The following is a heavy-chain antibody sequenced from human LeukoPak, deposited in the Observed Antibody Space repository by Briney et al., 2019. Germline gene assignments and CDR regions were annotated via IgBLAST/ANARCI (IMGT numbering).Heavy chain of an antibody. D-gene: IGHD2-2*01. J-gene: IGHJ3*02. CDR2: MTVTGSGGAT. Sequence: GGSLRLSCEASGFTFSTYAMMWVRQAPGKGLEWVSAMTVTGSGGATQYADSVKGRFTISRDDSKNTLYLQMNSLRAEDTAVYYCARGGVRSAYDAFDIWGQGTMVTVSS. CDR3: ARGGVRSAYDAFDI. V-gene: IGHV3-23*01. CDR1: GFTFSTYA.